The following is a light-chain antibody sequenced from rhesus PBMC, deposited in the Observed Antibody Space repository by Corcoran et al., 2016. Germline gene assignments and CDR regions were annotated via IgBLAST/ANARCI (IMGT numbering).Light chain of an antibody. J-gene: IGLJ1*01. V-gene: IGLV2-13*02. Sequence: QAALTQPRSVSGSPGQSVTISCTGTSSDIGGYNRVSWYQQHPGKAPKLMIYEVNKRPSGVSDRFSGPKSGNTASLTITGLQAEDEADYYCNSLGSTFTYIFGTGTRLTVL. CDR2: EVN. CDR1: SSDIGGYNR. CDR3: NSLGSTFTYI.